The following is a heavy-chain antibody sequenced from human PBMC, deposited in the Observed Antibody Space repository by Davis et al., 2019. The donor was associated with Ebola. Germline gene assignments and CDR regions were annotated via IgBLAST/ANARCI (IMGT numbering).Heavy chain of an antibody. CDR3: ATIRGFGEPESV. V-gene: IGHV1-18*01. Sequence: ASVKVSCKASGYTFTCYGISWVRQAPGQGLEWMGWISAYNGNTNYAQKLQGRVTMTTDTSTSTAYMELRSLRSDDTAVYYCATIRGFGEPESVWGKGTTVTVSS. J-gene: IGHJ6*04. CDR1: GYTFTCYG. D-gene: IGHD3-10*01. CDR2: ISAYNGNT.